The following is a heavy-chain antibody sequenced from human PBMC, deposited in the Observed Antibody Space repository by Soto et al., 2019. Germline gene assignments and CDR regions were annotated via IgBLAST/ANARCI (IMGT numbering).Heavy chain of an antibody. CDR1: GFTFSSYA. D-gene: IGHD6-25*01. Sequence: PGGSLRLSCAASGFTFSSYAMHWVRQAPGKGLEWVSHISIGGTTIDYADSVKGRFTISRDNAENSLYLQMNSLGAEDTAVYYCVSGFDSWGQGTLVTVSS. J-gene: IGHJ4*02. CDR3: VSGFDS. CDR2: ISIGGTTI. V-gene: IGHV3-48*01.